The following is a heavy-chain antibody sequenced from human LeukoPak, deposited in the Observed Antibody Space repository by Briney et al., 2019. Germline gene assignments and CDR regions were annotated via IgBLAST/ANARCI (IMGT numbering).Heavy chain of an antibody. Sequence: PSGALSLTCAVYGGSLCGYYWIWLRHPTPQGMEWIGESNQSGSTNYNTSLNSRITISVDTSKNQFSLQLSSVTAADTAVYYCAIGPGAKSGWWCYWGEGNLVTASS. CDR3: AIGPGAKSGWWCY. J-gene: IGHJ4*02. V-gene: IGHV4-34*01. CDR2: SNQSGST. D-gene: IGHD6-19*01. CDR1: GGSLCGYY.